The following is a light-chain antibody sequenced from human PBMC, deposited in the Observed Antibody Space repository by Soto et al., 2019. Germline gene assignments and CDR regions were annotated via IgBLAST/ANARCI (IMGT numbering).Light chain of an antibody. CDR3: QQRSNWPLT. J-gene: IGKJ4*01. V-gene: IGKV3D-20*02. CDR1: QSVSSSC. Sequence: EIVMTQSPGTLSLSPGERATLSCRTSQSVSSSCLAWYQQNPGQPPRLLIYGASSRATGIPGRISGSGSGTDFPLTISRLEPEDFAVYYCQQRSNWPLTFGGGTKVDIK. CDR2: GAS.